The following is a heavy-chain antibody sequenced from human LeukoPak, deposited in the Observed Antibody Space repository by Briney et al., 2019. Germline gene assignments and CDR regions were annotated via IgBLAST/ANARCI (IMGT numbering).Heavy chain of an antibody. V-gene: IGHV4-59*01. J-gene: IGHJ4*02. Sequence: SETLSLTCTVSGGSISSYYWSWVRQPPGKGLEWIGYVSYSGSTDYNPSLKSRVIISIDTSKNQFSLRLSSVTAADTAVYYCARENDKYGRIDYWGQGTQVTVSS. CDR2: VSYSGST. CDR3: ARENDKYGRIDY. CDR1: GGSISSYY. D-gene: IGHD1-1*01.